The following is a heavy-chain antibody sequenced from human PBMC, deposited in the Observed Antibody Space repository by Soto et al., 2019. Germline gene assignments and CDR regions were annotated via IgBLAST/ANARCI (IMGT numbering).Heavy chain of an antibody. CDR1: GGTFSSYA. D-gene: IGHD5-18*01. CDR3: ARVDTVDTAMVTGLWDYYYGMDV. Sequence: QVQLVQSGAEVKKPGSSVKVSCKASGGTFSSYAISWVRQAPGQGLEWMGGIIPIFGTANYAQKFQGRVTITADESTSTAYMELSSLRSEDTAVYYCARVDTVDTAMVTGLWDYYYGMDVWGQGTTVTVSS. J-gene: IGHJ6*02. CDR2: IIPIFGTA. V-gene: IGHV1-69*01.